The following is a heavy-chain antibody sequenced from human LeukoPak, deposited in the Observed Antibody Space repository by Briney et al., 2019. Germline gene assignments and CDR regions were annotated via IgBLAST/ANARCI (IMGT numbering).Heavy chain of an antibody. CDR1: GGSFSGYY. D-gene: IGHD1-26*01. CDR2: INHSGST. J-gene: IGHJ2*01. CDR3: ARPVGAIGRFRFDL. Sequence: SETLSLTCAVYGGSFSGYYWSWIRQPPGKGLEWIGEINHSGSTNHNPSLKSRVTISVDTSKNQFSLKLNSVTAADTAVYFCARPVGAIGRFRFDLWGRGTLVTVSS. V-gene: IGHV4-34*01.